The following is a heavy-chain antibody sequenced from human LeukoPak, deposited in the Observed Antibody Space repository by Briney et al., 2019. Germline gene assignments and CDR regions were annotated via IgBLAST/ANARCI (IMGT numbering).Heavy chain of an antibody. V-gene: IGHV4-61*02. CDR1: GGSISSGSYY. D-gene: IGHD3-3*01. CDR2: IYTSGST. J-gene: IGHJ5*02. CDR3: ARVVRFLEWSFDP. Sequence: SQTLSLTCTVSGGSISSGSYYWSWIRQPAGKGLEWIGRIYTSGSTNYNPSLKSRVTISVDTSKNQFSLRLSSVTAADTAVYYCARVVRFLEWSFDPWGQGTLVTVSS.